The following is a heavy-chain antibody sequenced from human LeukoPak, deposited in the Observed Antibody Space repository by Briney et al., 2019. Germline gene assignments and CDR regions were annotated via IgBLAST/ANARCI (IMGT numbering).Heavy chain of an antibody. J-gene: IGHJ6*02. CDR2: ISSSSSTI. D-gene: IGHD2-2*01. Sequence: PGGSLRLSCAASGFTFSSYSMNWVRQAPRRGLEWVSYISSSSSTIYYADSVKGRFTISRDNAKNSLYLQMNSLRDEETAVYYCAREVVVVPAATPRHYYYYGMDVWGQGTTVTVSS. V-gene: IGHV3-48*02. CDR1: GFTFSSYS. CDR3: AREVVVVPAATPRHYYYYGMDV.